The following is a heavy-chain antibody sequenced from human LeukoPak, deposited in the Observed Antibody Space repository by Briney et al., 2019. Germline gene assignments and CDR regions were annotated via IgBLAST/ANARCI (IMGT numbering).Heavy chain of an antibody. J-gene: IGHJ3*01. CDR2: IKQDGSEK. CDR1: GFTLSSYW. V-gene: IGHV3-7*03. Sequence: GGSLRLSCAASGFTLSSYWMSWVRQAPGKGLEWVANIKQDGSEKYYVDSVKGRFTISRDNAKNSLYLQMNSLRAEDTAMYYCAKGAGLFDVWGQGTMVTVSS. CDR3: AKGAGLFDV.